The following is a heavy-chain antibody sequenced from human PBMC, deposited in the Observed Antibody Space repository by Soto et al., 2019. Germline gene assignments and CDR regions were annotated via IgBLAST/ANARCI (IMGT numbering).Heavy chain of an antibody. J-gene: IGHJ4*02. CDR2: ISYDGSNK. CDR1: GFTFSSYA. Sequence: GGSLRLSCAASGFTFSSYAMHWVRQAPGKGLEWVAVISYDGSNKYYADSVKGRFTISRDNSKNTLYLQMNSLRAEDTAVYYCARGGRPLGSGWALIDYWGQGTLVTVSS. D-gene: IGHD6-19*01. V-gene: IGHV3-30-3*01. CDR3: ARGGRPLGSGWALIDY.